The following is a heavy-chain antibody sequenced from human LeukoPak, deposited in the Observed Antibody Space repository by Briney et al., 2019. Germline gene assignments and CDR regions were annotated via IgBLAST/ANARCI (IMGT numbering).Heavy chain of an antibody. V-gene: IGHV4-34*01. CDR2: INHSGST. Sequence: SETLSLARAVYGGSFSGYYWSWIRQPPGKGLEWIGEINHSGSTNYNPSLKSRVTISVDTSKNQFSLKLSSVTAADTAVYYCARSSLLWFGELSWYNWFDPWGQGTLVTVSS. J-gene: IGHJ5*02. CDR3: ARSSLLWFGELSWYNWFDP. D-gene: IGHD3-10*01. CDR1: GGSFSGYY.